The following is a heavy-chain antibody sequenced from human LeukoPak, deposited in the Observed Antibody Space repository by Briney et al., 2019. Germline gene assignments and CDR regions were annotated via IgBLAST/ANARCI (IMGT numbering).Heavy chain of an antibody. CDR2: INHSGST. V-gene: IGHV4-34*01. D-gene: IGHD5-18*01. J-gene: IGHJ4*02. Sequence: SETLSLTCAVYGGSFSGYYWSWIRQPPGKGLEWIGEINHSGSTNYNPSLKSRVTISVDTSKNQFSLKLSSVTAADTAVYYCARANGYSHGGFDYWGLGTLVTVSS. CDR1: GGSFSGYY. CDR3: ARANGYSHGGFDY.